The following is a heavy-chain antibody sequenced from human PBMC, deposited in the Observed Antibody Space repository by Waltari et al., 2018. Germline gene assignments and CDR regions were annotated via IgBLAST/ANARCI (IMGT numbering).Heavy chain of an antibody. Sequence: QVQLVQSGAEVKKPGASVKVSCKVSGYTLTELSMHWVRQAPGKGLEWMGGLYPEDGETIYAQKFQCRVTMTEDTATDTAYMGLSSLRSEDTAVYYCATGRGYSYGSQSYWYFDLWGRGTLVTVSS. D-gene: IGHD5-18*01. CDR2: LYPEDGET. V-gene: IGHV1-24*01. J-gene: IGHJ2*01. CDR3: ATGRGYSYGSQSYWYFDL. CDR1: GYTLTELS.